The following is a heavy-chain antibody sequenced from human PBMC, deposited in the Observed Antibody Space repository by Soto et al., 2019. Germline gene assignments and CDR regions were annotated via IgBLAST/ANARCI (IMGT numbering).Heavy chain of an antibody. Sequence: ASVKVSCKASGGTFSSYAISWVRQAPGQGLEWMGGIIPIFGTANYAQKFQGRVTITADESTSTAYMELSSLRSEDTAVYYCARGVKDYYGSGSYYDYWGQGTLVTVSS. D-gene: IGHD3-10*01. CDR3: ARGVKDYYGSGSYYDY. CDR2: IIPIFGTA. V-gene: IGHV1-69*13. J-gene: IGHJ4*02. CDR1: GGTFSSYA.